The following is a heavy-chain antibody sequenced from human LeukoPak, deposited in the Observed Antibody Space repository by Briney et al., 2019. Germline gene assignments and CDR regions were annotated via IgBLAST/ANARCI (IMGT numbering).Heavy chain of an antibody. CDR2: IYGGPTA. J-gene: IGHJ3*02. V-gene: IGHV3-53*01. CDR3: AREIGQLGGAFDI. CDR1: GFTVSTVY. Sequence: GGSLRLFCAASGFTVSTVYMMWVSQAPGKGLEWVSVIYGGPTAFYADSVKDRFTISRDNPKNTLNLQMNSLRAEDTAVYYCAREIGQLGGAFDIWGQGTMVTVSS. D-gene: IGHD7-27*01.